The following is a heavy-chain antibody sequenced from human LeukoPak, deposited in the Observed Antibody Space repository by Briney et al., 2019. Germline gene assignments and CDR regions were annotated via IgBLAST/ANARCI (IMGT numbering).Heavy chain of an antibody. D-gene: IGHD5-18*01. CDR1: GGSISSSNYY. Sequence: SETLSLTCTVSGGSISSSNYYWSWIRQPPGKGLEWIGYIYYSGSTNYNPSLKSRVTISVDTSKNQFSLKLSSVTAADTAVYYCARVRYSYGYDAFDIWGQGTMVTVSS. CDR3: ARVRYSYGYDAFDI. CDR2: IYYSGST. J-gene: IGHJ3*02. V-gene: IGHV4-61*01.